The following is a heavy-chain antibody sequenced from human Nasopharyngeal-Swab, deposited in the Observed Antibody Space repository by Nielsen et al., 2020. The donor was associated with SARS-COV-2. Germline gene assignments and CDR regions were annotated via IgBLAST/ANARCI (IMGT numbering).Heavy chain of an antibody. CDR3: ARAQGVITMIVVVINAFDI. CDR1: GGSISSYY. J-gene: IGHJ3*02. Sequence: SETLSLTCTVSGGSISSYYWSWIRQPPGKGLEWIGYIFHSGSTNYNPSLKSRVTISVDTSKNQFSLKLSSVTAADTAVYYCARAQGVITMIVVVINAFDIWGQGTMVTVSS. CDR2: IFHSGST. V-gene: IGHV4-59*12. D-gene: IGHD3-22*01.